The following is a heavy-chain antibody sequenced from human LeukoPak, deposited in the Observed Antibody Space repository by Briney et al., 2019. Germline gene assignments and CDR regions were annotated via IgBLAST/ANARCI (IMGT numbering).Heavy chain of an antibody. J-gene: IGHJ4*02. D-gene: IGHD3-10*01. V-gene: IGHV1-2*02. CDR1: GYTFTRYY. Sequence: ASVKVSCKPSGYTFTRYYVHWVRQAPGQGLEYMGWINPSSSGTNFAQKFQDRVTMTWDTSISTAYMELNRLGSDDTAVYYCATEQAIREIIIRGTPTYWGQGTLVTVSS. CDR3: ATEQAIREIIIRGTPTY. CDR2: INPSSSGT.